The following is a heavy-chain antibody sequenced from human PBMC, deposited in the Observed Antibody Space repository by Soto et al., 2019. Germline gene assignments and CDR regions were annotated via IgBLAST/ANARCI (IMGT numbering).Heavy chain of an antibody. CDR3: ARGLVRYSNYYFDY. Sequence: SETLSLTCAVYGGSFSGYYWSWIRQPPGKGLEWIGEINHSGSTNYNPSLKSRVTISVDTSKNQFSLKLSSVTAADTAVYYCARGLVRYSNYYFDYWGQGTLVTVSS. J-gene: IGHJ4*02. CDR2: INHSGST. D-gene: IGHD4-4*01. CDR1: GGSFSGYY. V-gene: IGHV4-34*01.